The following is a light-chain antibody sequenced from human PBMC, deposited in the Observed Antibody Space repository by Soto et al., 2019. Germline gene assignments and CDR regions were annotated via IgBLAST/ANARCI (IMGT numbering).Light chain of an antibody. Sequence: DIQMTQSPSTLSASVGAKVTITCRASQSISSWLAWYQQKPGKAPKLLIYKASTLESGVPSNFSGSGSGTEFTLSISSLQPEDVSTYYCQQYNSYPWTFGQGTKVDI. V-gene: IGKV1-5*03. J-gene: IGKJ1*01. CDR1: QSISSW. CDR2: KAS. CDR3: QQYNSYPWT.